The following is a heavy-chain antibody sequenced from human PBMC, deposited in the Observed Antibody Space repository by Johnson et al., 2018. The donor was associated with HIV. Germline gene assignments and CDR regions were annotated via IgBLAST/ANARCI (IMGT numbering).Heavy chain of an antibody. V-gene: IGHV3-74*03. CDR1: GFTFSSYW. J-gene: IGHJ3*01. CDR3: ARERIGYSSSGDAFDR. Sequence: EKLVESGGGLVQPGGSLRLSCVGSGFTFSSYWMHWVRQAPGKGLVWVSRINNDGGSTTYADSVKGRFTISRDNAKNTLYRQMNSLRAEDTAVYSCARERIGYSSSGDAFDRRGQETVVTVAS. CDR2: INNDGGST. D-gene: IGHD2-2*01.